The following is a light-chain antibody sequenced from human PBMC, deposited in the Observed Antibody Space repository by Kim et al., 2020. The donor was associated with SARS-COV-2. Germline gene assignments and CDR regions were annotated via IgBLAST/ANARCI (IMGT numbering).Light chain of an antibody. J-gene: IGLJ3*02. V-gene: IGLV2-18*02. CDR2: EVS. CDR3: SSYGNSTLV. Sequence: QSALTQPPSMSGSPGQSVTISCTGTTSTIGNNILVSWYQQPPGAAPKLLIYEVSHRSSGVPARFSGSKSGNTASLTISGLQAEDEGDYYCSSYGNSTLVFGGGTQLTVL. CDR1: TSTIGNNIL.